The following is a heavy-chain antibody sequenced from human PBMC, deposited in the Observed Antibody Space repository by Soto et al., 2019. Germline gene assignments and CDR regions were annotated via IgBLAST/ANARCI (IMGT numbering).Heavy chain of an antibody. D-gene: IGHD4-17*01. J-gene: IGHJ3*02. CDR2: ISYDGSNK. CDR3: ANHYGAAFDI. Sequence: GGSLRLSCAASGFTFSSYGMHWVRQAPGKGLEWVAVISYDGSNKYYADSVKGRFTISRDNPKNTLYLQMNSLRAEDTAVYYCANHYGAAFDIWGQGTMVTVSS. V-gene: IGHV3-30*18. CDR1: GFTFSSYG.